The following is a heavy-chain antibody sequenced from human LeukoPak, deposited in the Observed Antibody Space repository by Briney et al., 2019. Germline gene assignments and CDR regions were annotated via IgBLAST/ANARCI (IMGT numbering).Heavy chain of an antibody. CDR1: GFSFSDHH. Sequence: GGSLRLSCAASGFSFSDHHMSWVRQVPGKGLEWLAYISRDGNIIAYADSVKGRFTISRDNAKQSVYLEMKSLRPEDTAVYYCARYVLLMDYWGQGTLVTVSS. V-gene: IGHV3-11*01. J-gene: IGHJ4*02. CDR2: ISRDGNII. D-gene: IGHD3-16*01. CDR3: ARYVLLMDY.